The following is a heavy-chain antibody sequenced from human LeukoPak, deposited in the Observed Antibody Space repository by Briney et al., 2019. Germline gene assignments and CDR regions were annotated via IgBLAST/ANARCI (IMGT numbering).Heavy chain of an antibody. CDR1: GYVFTNYY. Sequence: ASVKVSCKASGYVFTNYYMHWVRQAPGQGLEWMGTINPSGGSTTYAQKFQGRVTMTRDTSTSTVYMELSSLRSEDTAVYYCARDHGSAYYRAPRHWGQGTLVTVSS. CDR2: INPSGGST. V-gene: IGHV1-46*01. CDR3: ARDHGSAYYRAPRH. D-gene: IGHD3-10*01. J-gene: IGHJ4*02.